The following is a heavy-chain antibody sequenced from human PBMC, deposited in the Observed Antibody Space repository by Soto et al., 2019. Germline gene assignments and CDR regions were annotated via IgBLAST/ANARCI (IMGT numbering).Heavy chain of an antibody. J-gene: IGHJ6*02. V-gene: IGHV5-51*01. CDR1: GYSFTSYW. Sequence: GESLKISCKASGYSFTSYWIGWVRQMPGKGLEWMGITYPGDSDTRYSPSFQGQVTISADKSISTAYLQWSSLKASDTAMYYCAAYSGSLYYGMDVWGQGTTVTVSS. CDR3: AAYSGSLYYGMDV. D-gene: IGHD1-26*01. CDR2: TYPGDSDT.